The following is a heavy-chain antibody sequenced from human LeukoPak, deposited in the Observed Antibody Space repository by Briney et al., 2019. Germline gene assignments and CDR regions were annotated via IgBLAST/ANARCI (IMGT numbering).Heavy chain of an antibody. J-gene: IGHJ4*02. CDR2: ISGSGGST. V-gene: IGHV3-23*01. Sequence: GGSLRLSCAASGFTFSSYAMSWVRQAPGKGLEWVSAISGSGGSTYYADSVKGRFTISRDNSKNTLYLQMNSLRAEDTAVYYCAKSIEGEVWFGELGYWGQGTLVTVSS. CDR1: GFTFSSYA. D-gene: IGHD3-10*01. CDR3: AKSIEGEVWFGELGY.